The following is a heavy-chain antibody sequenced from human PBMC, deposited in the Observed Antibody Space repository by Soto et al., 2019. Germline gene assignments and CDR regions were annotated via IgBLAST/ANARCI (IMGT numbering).Heavy chain of an antibody. V-gene: IGHV4-31*03. D-gene: IGHD3-10*01. Sequence: SETLSLTCTVSGGSISSGGYYWSWIRQHPGKGLEWIGYIYYSGSTYYNPSLKSRVTISVDTSKNQFSLKLSSVTAADTAVYYCARDLKDGSGSGNDAFDIWGQGTMVTVS. CDR1: GGSISSGGYY. CDR2: IYYSGST. J-gene: IGHJ3*02. CDR3: ARDLKDGSGSGNDAFDI.